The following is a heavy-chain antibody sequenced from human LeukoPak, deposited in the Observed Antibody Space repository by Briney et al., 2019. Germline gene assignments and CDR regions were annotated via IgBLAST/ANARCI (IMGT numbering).Heavy chain of an antibody. V-gene: IGHV4-59*01. D-gene: IGHD2/OR15-2a*01. CDR2: IYYSGST. CDR1: GGSISSYY. Sequence: KTSETLSLTCTVSGGSISSYYWSWIRQPSGKGLEWIGYIYYSGSTNYNPSLKSRVTISVDTSKNQFSLKLSSVTAADTAVYYCARNEVVLDGAFDIWGQGTMVTVSS. CDR3: ARNEVVLDGAFDI. J-gene: IGHJ3*02.